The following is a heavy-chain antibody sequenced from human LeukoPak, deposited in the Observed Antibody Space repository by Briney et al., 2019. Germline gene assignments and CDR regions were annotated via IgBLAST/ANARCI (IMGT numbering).Heavy chain of an antibody. Sequence: GGSLRLSCAASGFILSTHGMHWVRQAPGKGLEWVAGMWYDGSREDYADSVKGRFTISRDMSKNTLNLQMSSLRVEDTAMFYCARDLSFGSLDFRGQGTLVTVSS. CDR3: ARDLSFGSLDF. CDR1: GFILSTHG. J-gene: IGHJ4*02. CDR2: MWYDGSRE. D-gene: IGHD1-26*01. V-gene: IGHV3-33*01.